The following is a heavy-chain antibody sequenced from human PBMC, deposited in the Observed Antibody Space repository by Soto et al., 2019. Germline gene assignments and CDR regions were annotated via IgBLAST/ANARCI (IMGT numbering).Heavy chain of an antibody. CDR3: ARDEGGYDILTGYYKAHHFDY. Sequence: QVPLEQSGAEVKKPGDSVKVSCKASGYTFTHFYITWVRQAPGQGLEWMGAISPHNFNTNYAQKFRGRVTLTTEKYTKTAYMDLRRLTSDDTAVYYCARDEGGYDILTGYYKAHHFDYWGQGVPVTVSS. J-gene: IGHJ4*02. V-gene: IGHV1-18*01. D-gene: IGHD3-9*01. CDR1: GYTFTHFY. CDR2: ISPHNFNT.